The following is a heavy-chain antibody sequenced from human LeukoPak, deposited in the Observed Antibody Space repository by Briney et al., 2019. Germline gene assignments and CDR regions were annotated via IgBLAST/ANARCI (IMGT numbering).Heavy chain of an antibody. CDR2: IYYTESN. CDR1: GDSVSRSY. CDR3: ARFFGGVPN. J-gene: IGHJ4*02. D-gene: IGHD2-8*02. Sequence: SETLSLTCTVSGDSVSRSYWTWIRQPPGKGLEWIGYIYYTESNKYNPSLKSRVTISLDTSKNQFSLKLSSVTAADTAVYYCARFFGGVPNWGQGTLVTVSS. V-gene: IGHV4-59*08.